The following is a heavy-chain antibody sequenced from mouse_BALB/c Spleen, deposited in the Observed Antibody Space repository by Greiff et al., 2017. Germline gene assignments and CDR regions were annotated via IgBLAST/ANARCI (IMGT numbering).Heavy chain of an antibody. D-gene: IGHD2-2*01. CDR3: ARLGGGYDVGGLDY. CDR2: IYPGDGDT. CDR1: GYTFTSYW. V-gene: IGHV1-87*01. J-gene: IGHJ2*01. Sequence: QVQLQQSGAELARPGASVKLSCKASGYTFTSYWMQWVKQRPGQGLEWIGAIYPGDGDTRYTQKFKGKATLTADKSSSTAYMQLSSLASEDSAVYYCARLGGGYDVGGLDYWGQGTTLTVSA.